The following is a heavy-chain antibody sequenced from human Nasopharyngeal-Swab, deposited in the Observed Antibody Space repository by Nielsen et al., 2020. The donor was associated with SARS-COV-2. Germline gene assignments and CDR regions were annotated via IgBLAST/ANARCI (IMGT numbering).Heavy chain of an antibody. Sequence: GGSLRLSCAASGFTFSSYWMSWVRQAPGKGLEWVANIKQDGGEKYYVDSVKGRFTISRDNAKNTLYLQMSSLRAEETAVYYCARSRSAMDVWGQGTTVTVSS. V-gene: IGHV3-7*01. CDR2: IKQDGGEK. CDR3: ARSRSAMDV. CDR1: GFTFSSYW. J-gene: IGHJ6*02.